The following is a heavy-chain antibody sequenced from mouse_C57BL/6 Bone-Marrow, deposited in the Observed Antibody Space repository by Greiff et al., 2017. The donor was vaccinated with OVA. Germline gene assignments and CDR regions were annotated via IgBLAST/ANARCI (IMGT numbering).Heavy chain of an antibody. CDR1: GYSFTGYF. J-gene: IGHJ3*01. CDR2: INPYNGDT. CDR3: ARGAQAFAY. Sequence: VQLKESGPELVKPGDSVKISCKASGYSFTGYFMNWVMQSHGKSLEWIGRINPYNGDTFYNQKFKSKATLTVDTSSSTAYMQLSSLTSEDSAVYYCARGAQAFAYWGQGTLVTVSA. D-gene: IGHD3-2*02. V-gene: IGHV1-20*01.